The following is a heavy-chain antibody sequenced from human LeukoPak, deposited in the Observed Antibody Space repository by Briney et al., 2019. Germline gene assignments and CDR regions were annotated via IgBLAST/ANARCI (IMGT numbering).Heavy chain of an antibody. Sequence: ASVKVSCKASGYXFTGYYIHWVRQAPGQGLEWMGWINPNSGGTNYAQKLQGRVTMTRDTSISTAYMELSRLRSDDTAVYYCARGHPYGDYNFDYWGQGTLVTVSS. V-gene: IGHV1-2*02. J-gene: IGHJ4*02. CDR3: ARGHPYGDYNFDY. CDR1: GYXFTGYY. D-gene: IGHD4-17*01. CDR2: INPNSGGT.